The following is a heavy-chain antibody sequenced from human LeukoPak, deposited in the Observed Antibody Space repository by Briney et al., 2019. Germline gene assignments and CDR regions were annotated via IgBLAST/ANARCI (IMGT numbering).Heavy chain of an antibody. Sequence: GGSLRLSCAASAFIVSSNYMSWVRQAPGKGLEWVSVIYPGGNTYYADSAKGRFTISRDNSKNTLYLQMNSLRAEDTAVYYCATGITIFGVVMGHDYWGQGTLVTVSS. CDR3: ATGITIFGVVMGHDY. CDR1: AFIVSSNY. V-gene: IGHV3-53*01. D-gene: IGHD3-3*01. J-gene: IGHJ4*02. CDR2: IYPGGNT.